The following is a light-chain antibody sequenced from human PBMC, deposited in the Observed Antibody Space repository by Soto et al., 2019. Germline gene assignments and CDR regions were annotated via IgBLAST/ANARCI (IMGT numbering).Light chain of an antibody. V-gene: IGLV2-14*01. CDR1: SSDVGGYNY. Sequence: QSALTQPASVSGSPGQSITISCTGTSSDVGGYNYVSWYQQHPDKAPKLMIYEVSNRPSGVSNRFSGSKSGNTASLTISGLQAEDEADYYCSSYTSSSTWVFGGGTKVTV. CDR3: SSYTSSSTWV. J-gene: IGLJ3*02. CDR2: EVS.